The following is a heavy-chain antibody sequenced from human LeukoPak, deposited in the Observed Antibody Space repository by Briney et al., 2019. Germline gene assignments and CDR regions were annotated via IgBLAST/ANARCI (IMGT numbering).Heavy chain of an antibody. V-gene: IGHV3-66*02. CDR3: ARDQRSESYYPWGWFDP. CDR2: IYSDGST. CDR1: GFAVSTNY. Sequence: PGGSLRLSCADSGFAVSTNYLSWVRQAPGKGLEWVSVIYSDGSTYYTDSVKGRFTISRDNSKNTLYLQMNSLRPEDTAVYYCARDQRSESYYPWGWFDPWGQGTLVTVSS. J-gene: IGHJ5*02. D-gene: IGHD1-26*01.